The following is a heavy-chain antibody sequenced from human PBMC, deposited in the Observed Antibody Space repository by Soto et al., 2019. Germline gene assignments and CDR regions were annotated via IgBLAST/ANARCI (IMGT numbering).Heavy chain of an antibody. J-gene: IGHJ5*02. V-gene: IGHV2-5*01. CDR2: IYWNDDK. CDR3: AHRESLSVDQNWFDP. Sequence: QITLRESGPTLVKPTQTLTLTCTFSGFSLSSSGVGVGWIRQPPGKALEWLALIYWNDDKRYSPSLKSRLTITKDTSKNQVVLTMTNMDPVDTATYFCAHRESLSVDQNWFDPWGQGTLVTVSS. D-gene: IGHD6-19*01. CDR1: GFSLSSSGVG.